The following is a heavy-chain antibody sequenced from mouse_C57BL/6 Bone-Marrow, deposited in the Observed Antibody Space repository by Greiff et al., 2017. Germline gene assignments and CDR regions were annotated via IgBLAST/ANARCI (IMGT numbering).Heavy chain of an antibody. V-gene: IGHV5-9-1*02. CDR2: ISSGGDYI. J-gene: IGHJ3*01. D-gene: IGHD2-3*01. Sequence: DVQLVESGEGLVKPGGSLKLSCAASGFTFSSYAMSWVRQTPEKRLEWVAYISSGGDYIYYADTVKGRFTISRDNARNTLYLQMSSLKSKDTAMYYCTREGLGYDSYSEYAYWGQETLVTVAA. CDR1: GFTFSSYA. CDR3: TREGLGYDSYSEYAY.